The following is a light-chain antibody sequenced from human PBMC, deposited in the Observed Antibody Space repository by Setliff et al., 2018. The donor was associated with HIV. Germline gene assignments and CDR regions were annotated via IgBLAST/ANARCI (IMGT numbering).Light chain of an antibody. CDR1: SSDVGGYNY. V-gene: IGLV2-14*03. Sequence: QSALAQPASVSGSPGQSITISCTGSSSDVGGYNYVSWYQQHPGKAPKLMIYAVSNRPSGVSNRFSGSKSGNTDSLTISGLQAEDEADYYCSSYTSSTPLYVFGTGTKATVL. CDR2: AVS. J-gene: IGLJ1*01. CDR3: SSYTSSTPLYV.